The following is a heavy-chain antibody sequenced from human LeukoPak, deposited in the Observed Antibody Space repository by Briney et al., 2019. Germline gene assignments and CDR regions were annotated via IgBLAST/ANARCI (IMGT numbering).Heavy chain of an antibody. Sequence: PGGSLRLSCAASGFNFRNYAMHWVRQAPGTGLEWVAFISYDGSNKYYADSVKGRFTISRDNSKNTLYLQMNSLRAEDTAVYYCARDNYGFDYWGQGTLVTVSS. CDR3: ARDNYGFDY. J-gene: IGHJ4*02. D-gene: IGHD3-10*01. CDR2: ISYDGSNK. V-gene: IGHV3-30*04. CDR1: GFNFRNYA.